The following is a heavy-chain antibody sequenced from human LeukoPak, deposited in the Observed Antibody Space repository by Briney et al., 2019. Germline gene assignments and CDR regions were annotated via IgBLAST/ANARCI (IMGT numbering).Heavy chain of an antibody. CDR2: IDYSGST. CDR3: ARSWGMGSSRDYYYYYGMDV. J-gene: IGHJ6*02. CDR1: GGSISSSSYY. V-gene: IGHV4-39*01. Sequence: SETLSLTCTVSGGSISSSSYYWGWIRQPPGKGLEWIGSIDYSGSTYYNPSLKSRVTISVDTSKNQFSLKLSSVTAADTAVYYCARSWGMGSSRDYYYYYGMDVWGQGTTVTVSS. D-gene: IGHD2-8*01.